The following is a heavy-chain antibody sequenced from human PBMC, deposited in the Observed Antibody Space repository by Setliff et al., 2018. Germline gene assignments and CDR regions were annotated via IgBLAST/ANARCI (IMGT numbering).Heavy chain of an antibody. CDR1: GFTFGTYT. V-gene: IGHV3-21*01. Sequence: VGSLRLSCVGSGFTFGTYTMNWIRQAPGKGLEWVSSISRDSLHIYYADSLKGRFTISRDNAEDSLYLQMNSLRAEDTAVYFCARSENCYATHCSPYDYWGQGALVTVSS. CDR3: ARSENCYATHCSPYDY. CDR2: ISRDSLHI. D-gene: IGHD2-15*01. J-gene: IGHJ4*02.